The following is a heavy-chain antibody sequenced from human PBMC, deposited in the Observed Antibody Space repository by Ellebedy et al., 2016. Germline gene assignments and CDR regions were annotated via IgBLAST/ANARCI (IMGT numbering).Heavy chain of an antibody. D-gene: IGHD1-26*01. CDR1: GFNLSTAW. CDR2: IANHRDGGAR. V-gene: IGHV3-15*04. J-gene: IGHJ4*02. Sequence: GGSLRLSCEVSGFNLSTAWMSWVRQAPGKGLEWVGRIANHRDGGARDYISAVKDRFDISRDDSQNMVFLHLGSLKTEDTGVYYCAVGAGLLDFWGQGTLVSVST. CDR3: AVGAGLLDF.